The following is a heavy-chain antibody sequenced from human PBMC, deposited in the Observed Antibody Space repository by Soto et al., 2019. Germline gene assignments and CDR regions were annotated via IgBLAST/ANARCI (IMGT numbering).Heavy chain of an antibody. J-gene: IGHJ4*02. V-gene: IGHV4-34*01. CDR2: MNHSGST. CDR3: ARGWGRIFDY. Sequence: QVQLQQWGAGLLKPSETLSLTCAVYGGSFSGYYWNWIRQPPGKGLEWIGEMNHSGSTNYNPSLKSRVTISVDTYKNQFSLKLSSVTAADTAVYYCARGWGRIFDYWGQGTLVTVSS. CDR1: GGSFSGYY. D-gene: IGHD7-27*01.